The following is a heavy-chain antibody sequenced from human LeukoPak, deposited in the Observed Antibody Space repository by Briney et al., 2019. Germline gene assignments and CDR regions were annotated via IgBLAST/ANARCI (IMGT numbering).Heavy chain of an antibody. CDR1: GFTFSSYG. Sequence: PGRSLRLSCAASGFTFSSYGMHWVRQAPGKGLEWVAVIWYDGSNKYYADSVKGRFTISRDNSKNTLYLQMNSLRAEDTAVYYCAKGFSGGILTGYPDYWGQGTLVTVSS. J-gene: IGHJ4*02. CDR3: AKGFSGGILTGYPDY. D-gene: IGHD3-9*01. CDR2: IWYDGSNK. V-gene: IGHV3-33*06.